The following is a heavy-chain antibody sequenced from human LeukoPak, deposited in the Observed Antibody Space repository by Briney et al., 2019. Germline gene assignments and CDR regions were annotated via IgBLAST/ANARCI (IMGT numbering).Heavy chain of an antibody. CDR2: ISWNSGDT. Sequence: GGSLRLSCAASGFTFDDYAMHWVRQAPGKGLEWVSGISWNSGDTGYADSVKGRFTISRDNARNSLYLQMNSLRAEDMALYYCAKGGSAHYYYYCMDVWGKGTTVTVSS. D-gene: IGHD3-16*01. J-gene: IGHJ6*03. CDR1: GFTFDDYA. CDR3: AKGGSAHYYYYCMDV. V-gene: IGHV3-9*03.